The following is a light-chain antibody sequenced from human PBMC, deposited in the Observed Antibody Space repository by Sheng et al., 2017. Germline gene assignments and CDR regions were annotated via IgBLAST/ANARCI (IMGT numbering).Light chain of an antibody. V-gene: IGKV3-15*01. Sequence: EIVMTQSPATLSLSPGEGATLSCRASQSVSSNLAWYQQKPGQAPRLLIYGASTRATGIPARFSGSGSGTEFTLTISSLQSEDFAVYYCQQYNNWPQTFGKGPRWKSN. J-gene: IGKJ1*01. CDR3: QQYNNWPQT. CDR2: GAS. CDR1: QSVSSN.